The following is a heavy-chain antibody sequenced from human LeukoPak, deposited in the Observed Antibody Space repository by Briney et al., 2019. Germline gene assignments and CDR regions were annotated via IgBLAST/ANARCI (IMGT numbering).Heavy chain of an antibody. CDR1: GFTFSSYS. Sequence: GGSLRLSCAASGFTFSSYSMNWVRQAPGKGLEWVSYISSSSSTICYADSVKGRFTISRDNAKNSLYLQMNSLRAEDTAVYYCATHELKDAFDIWGQGTMVTVSS. CDR3: ATHELKDAFDI. J-gene: IGHJ3*02. V-gene: IGHV3-48*01. D-gene: IGHD3-10*01. CDR2: ISSSSSTI.